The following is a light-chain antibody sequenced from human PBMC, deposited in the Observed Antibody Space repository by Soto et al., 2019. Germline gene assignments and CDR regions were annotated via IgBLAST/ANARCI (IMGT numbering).Light chain of an antibody. CDR3: QQLHDYPIT. J-gene: IGKJ5*01. CDR1: QGISSY. Sequence: AIQLTQSPSSLSASVGDRVTITCRASQGISSYLAWYQQKPGKAPKLLIYAASSLQSGVPSRFSGSGSGTDFTLTISSLQPEDFATYYCQQLHDYPITFGQGTRLEIK. V-gene: IGKV1D-13*01. CDR2: AAS.